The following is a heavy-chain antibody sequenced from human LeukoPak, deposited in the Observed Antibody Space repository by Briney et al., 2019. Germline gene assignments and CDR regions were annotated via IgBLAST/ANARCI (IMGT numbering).Heavy chain of an antibody. CDR3: AREDDYSSGWRAGNVFDY. CDR2: IYYSGST. V-gene: IGHV4-39*07. Sequence: SETLSLTCTVSGGSISSSSYYWGWIRQPPGKGLEWIGSIYYSGSTYYNPSLKSRVTISVDTSKNQFSLKLSSVTAADTAVYYCAREDDYSSGWRAGNVFDYWGQGTLVTV. D-gene: IGHD6-19*01. J-gene: IGHJ4*02. CDR1: GGSISSSSYY.